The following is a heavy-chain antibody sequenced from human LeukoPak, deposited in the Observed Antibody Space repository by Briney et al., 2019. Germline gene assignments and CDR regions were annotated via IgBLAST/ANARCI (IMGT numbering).Heavy chain of an antibody. V-gene: IGHV3-53*01. D-gene: IGHD3-22*01. CDR3: ASGGDYYDSSGKGDY. J-gene: IGHJ4*02. CDR1: GFTVSSNY. CDR2: IYGGGST. Sequence: SGGSLRLSCAASGFTVSSNYMSWVRQAPGKGLEWVSVIYGGGSTYYADSVKGRFTISRDNSKNTLYLQMNSLRAEDTAVYYCASGGDYYDSSGKGDYWGQGTLVTVSS.